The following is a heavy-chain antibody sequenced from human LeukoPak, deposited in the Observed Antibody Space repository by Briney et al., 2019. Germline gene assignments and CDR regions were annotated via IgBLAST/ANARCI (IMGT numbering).Heavy chain of an antibody. D-gene: IGHD1-26*01. CDR3: AREKWELLRGAIDP. Sequence: PGGSLRLSCAASGFTVSSNYMSWVRQAPGKGLEWVSVIYSGGSTYYADSVKGRFTISRDNSKNTLYLQMNSLRAEDTAVYYCAREKWELLRGAIDPRGQGTLVTVSS. CDR2: IYSGGST. J-gene: IGHJ5*02. V-gene: IGHV3-66*01. CDR1: GFTVSSNY.